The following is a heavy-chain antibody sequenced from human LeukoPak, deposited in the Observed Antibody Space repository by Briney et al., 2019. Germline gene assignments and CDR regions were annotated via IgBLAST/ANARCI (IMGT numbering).Heavy chain of an antibody. CDR1: GYTLTSYY. V-gene: IGHV1-46*01. J-gene: IGHJ5*02. CDR2: INPSGGST. Sequence: GASVKVSCKASGYTLTSYYMHWVRQAPGQGLEWMGIINPSGGSTSYAQKFQGRVTMTRDTSTSTVYMELSSLRSEDTAVYYCARDLATDGFDPWGQGTLVTVSS. CDR3: ARDLATDGFDP.